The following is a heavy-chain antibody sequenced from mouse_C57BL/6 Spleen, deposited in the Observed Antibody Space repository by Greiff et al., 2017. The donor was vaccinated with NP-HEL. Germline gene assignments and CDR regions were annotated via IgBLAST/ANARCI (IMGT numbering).Heavy chain of an antibody. Sequence: EVQGVESGGDLVKPGGSLKLSCAASGFTFSSYGMSWVRQTPDKRLEWVATISSGGSYTYYPDSVKGRFTISRDNAKNTLYLQMSSLKSEDTAMYYCARPFYYGNPDAMDYWGQGTSVTVSS. CDR3: ARPFYYGNPDAMDY. J-gene: IGHJ4*01. CDR1: GFTFSSYG. CDR2: ISSGGSYT. V-gene: IGHV5-6*01. D-gene: IGHD2-1*01.